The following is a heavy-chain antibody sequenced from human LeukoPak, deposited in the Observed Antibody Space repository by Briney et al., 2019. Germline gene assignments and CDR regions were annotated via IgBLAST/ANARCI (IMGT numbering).Heavy chain of an antibody. D-gene: IGHD3-10*01. J-gene: IGHJ5*02. V-gene: IGHV3-7*01. CDR3: ARDGLPYYYGSGSYYIGDWLDP. Sequence: GGSLRLSCAASGFTFSSYWMSWVRQAPGKGLEWVANIKQDGSEKYYVDSVKGRFTISRDNAKNSLYLQMNSLRAEDTAVYYCARDGLPYYYGSGSYYIGDWLDPWGQGTLVTVSS. CDR1: GFTFSSYW. CDR2: IKQDGSEK.